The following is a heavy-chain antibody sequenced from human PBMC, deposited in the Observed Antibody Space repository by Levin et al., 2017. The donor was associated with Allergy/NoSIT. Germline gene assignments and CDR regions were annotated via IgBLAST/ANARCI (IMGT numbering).Heavy chain of an antibody. CDR1: GGTFSSYA. D-gene: IGHD3-9*01. CDR3: ARDGITYYDILTPTSWFDP. Sequence: GASVKVSCKASGGTFSSYAISWVRQAPGQGLEWMGRIIPILGIANYAQKFQGRVTITADKSTSTAYMELSSLRSEDTAVYYCARDGITYYDILTPTSWFDPWGQGTLVTVSS. J-gene: IGHJ5*02. CDR2: IIPILGIA. V-gene: IGHV1-69*04.